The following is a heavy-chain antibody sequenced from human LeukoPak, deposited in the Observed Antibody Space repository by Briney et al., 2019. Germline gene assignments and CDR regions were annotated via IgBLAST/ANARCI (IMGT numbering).Heavy chain of an antibody. D-gene: IGHD1-26*01. CDR1: GESLSKYY. Sequence: KSSETLSLTCAVYGESLSKYYWTWIRQSPGKGLEWIGEINHRGSTNQNPSLKSRVTLSVDTSKHQFSPKLTSVTAADAAVYYCASSVGSTDYWGQGTLVTVSS. CDR3: ASSVGSTDY. J-gene: IGHJ4*02. CDR2: INHRGST. V-gene: IGHV4-34*01.